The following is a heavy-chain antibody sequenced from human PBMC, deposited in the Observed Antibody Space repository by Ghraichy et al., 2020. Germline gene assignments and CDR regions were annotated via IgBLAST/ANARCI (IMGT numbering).Heavy chain of an antibody. Sequence: GGSLRLSCAASGFTFISYSMNWVRQAPGKGLQWVSSISTSSSYTYYADSVKGRFTISRDNTKNSLYLQMNSLRAEDTARYYCARDPGYCSGGRCFRDAFDTWGQGTMVTVSS. CDR2: ISTSSSYT. J-gene: IGHJ3*02. D-gene: IGHD6-19*01. CDR1: GFTFISYS. CDR3: ARDPGYCSGGRCFRDAFDT. V-gene: IGHV3-21*01.